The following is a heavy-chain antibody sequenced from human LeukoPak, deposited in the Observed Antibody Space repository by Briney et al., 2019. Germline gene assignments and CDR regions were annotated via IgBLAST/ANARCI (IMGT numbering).Heavy chain of an antibody. J-gene: IGHJ3*02. V-gene: IGHV3-53*01. Sequence: GGSLRLSCAASGFTVSSNYMSWVRQAPGKGLEWVSVIYSGGSTYYADSVKGRFTISRDNSKNTLYLQMNSLRAEDTAVYYCARRGPDSSGWGPHDALDIWGQGTMVTVSS. CDR1: GFTVSSNY. CDR3: ARRGPDSSGWGPHDALDI. CDR2: IYSGGST. D-gene: IGHD3-22*01.